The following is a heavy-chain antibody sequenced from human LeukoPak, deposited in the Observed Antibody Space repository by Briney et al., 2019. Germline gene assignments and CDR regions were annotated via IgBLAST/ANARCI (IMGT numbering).Heavy chain of an antibody. J-gene: IGHJ6*03. Sequence: PGGSLRLSCAASGSTFSSFDMHWVRQPTGQGLEWFSTIGTASDTYYPGSVEGRFTLSRDNAKNSLYLQMNSLTAGDTAVYYCARGPPRGKYYYMDVWGKGTTVTVSS. D-gene: IGHD1-1*01. CDR3: ARGPPRGKYYYMDV. V-gene: IGHV3-13*01. CDR2: IGTASDT. CDR1: GSTFSSFD.